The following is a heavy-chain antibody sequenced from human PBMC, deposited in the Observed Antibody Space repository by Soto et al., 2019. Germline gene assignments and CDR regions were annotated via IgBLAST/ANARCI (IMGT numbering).Heavy chain of an antibody. Sequence: XVSLRLSCAASGFTFTSYVMSWVRQAPGKGLEWVAGISGGGSTAFYADSVKGRFTISRDNAKNTVVLQMDSLRAEDTAIYYCAKDSNKYSSSLRGRYFDYWGQGTLVTVSS. CDR3: AKDSNKYSSSLRGRYFDY. V-gene: IGHV3-23*01. CDR1: GFTFTSYV. J-gene: IGHJ4*02. D-gene: IGHD3-22*01. CDR2: ISGGGSTA.